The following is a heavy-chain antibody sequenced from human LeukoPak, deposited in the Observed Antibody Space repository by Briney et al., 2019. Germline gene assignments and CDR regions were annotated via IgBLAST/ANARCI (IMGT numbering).Heavy chain of an antibody. D-gene: IGHD6-19*01. CDR3: ARDRRGRAVANPYYYNGMDV. CDR2: ISAYNGNT. CDR1: GYMFTSYG. J-gene: IGHJ6*04. V-gene: IGHV1-18*01. Sequence: GASVTVSCKASGYMFTSYGLSWVRQAPGQGLEWMGWISAYNGNTRYAQKFQGRVTMTIDTSTRTAYMEMRSLRSDDTAVYYCARDRRGRAVANPYYYNGMDVWGEGTTVTVSS.